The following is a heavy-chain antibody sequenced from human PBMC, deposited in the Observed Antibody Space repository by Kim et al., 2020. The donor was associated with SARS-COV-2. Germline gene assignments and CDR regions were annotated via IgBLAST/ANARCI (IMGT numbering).Heavy chain of an antibody. J-gene: IGHJ6*02. D-gene: IGHD5-18*01. V-gene: IGHV3-49*04. CDR2: IRSKAYGGTT. CDR3: TRDESAQGWIQLWWRYYYGMDV. Sequence: GGSLRLSCTASGFTFGDYAMSWVRQAPGKGLEWVGFIRSKAYGGTTEYAASVKGRFTISRDDSKSIAYLQMNSLKTEDTAVYYCTRDESAQGWIQLWWRYYYGMDVWGQGTTVTVSS. CDR1: GFTFGDYA.